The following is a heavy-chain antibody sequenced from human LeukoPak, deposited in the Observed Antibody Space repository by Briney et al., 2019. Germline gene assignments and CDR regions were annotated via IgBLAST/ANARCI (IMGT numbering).Heavy chain of an antibody. D-gene: IGHD3-3*01. V-gene: IGHV4-61*02. Sequence: SETLSLTCTVSGGSISSGSYYWSWIRQPAGKGLEWIGRIYTSGSTNYNPSLKSRVTISVDTSKNQFSLKLSSVTAADTAVYYCARVRFGYYDFWSGYQVHMDVWGKGTTVTVSS. J-gene: IGHJ6*03. CDR2: IYTSGST. CDR3: ARVRFGYYDFWSGYQVHMDV. CDR1: GGSISSGSYY.